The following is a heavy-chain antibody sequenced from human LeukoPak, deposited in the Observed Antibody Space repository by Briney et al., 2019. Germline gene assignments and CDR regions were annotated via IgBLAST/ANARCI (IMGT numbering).Heavy chain of an antibody. Sequence: SETLSLTCAVSGGSISSGCYSWSWIRQPPGKGREWIRYIYDSGSTYYNPSLKSRVTISVDRSKDQFSLKLSSVTAADTAVYSCARTVGYCSSTSCYGRWFDPWGQGTLVTVSS. D-gene: IGHD2-2*01. CDR2: IYDSGST. V-gene: IGHV4-30-2*01. CDR1: GGSISSGCYS. J-gene: IGHJ5*02. CDR3: ARTVGYCSSTSCYGRWFDP.